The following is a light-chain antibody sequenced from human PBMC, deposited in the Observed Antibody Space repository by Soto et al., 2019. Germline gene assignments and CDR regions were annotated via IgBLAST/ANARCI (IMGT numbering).Light chain of an antibody. CDR2: EVN. Sequence: QSVLTQPASVSGSPGQSITISCTGSNTDIGNYDYVSWYQQHPDKAPKLVIYEVNNRPSGFSDRFSGSKSGNTASLTISGLRTEDEADYYCGSYTSSSTWVFGGGTQLTVL. CDR1: NTDIGNYDY. V-gene: IGLV2-14*01. J-gene: IGLJ3*02. CDR3: GSYTSSSTWV.